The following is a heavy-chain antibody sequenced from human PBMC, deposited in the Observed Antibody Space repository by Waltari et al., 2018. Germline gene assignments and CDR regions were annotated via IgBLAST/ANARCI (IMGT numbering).Heavy chain of an antibody. CDR3: AGGPSYYDSSTFAFDM. V-gene: IGHV3-53*02. Sequence: EVQLVETGGGWIQPGGSLILLCAASGFTVSSNYMGWARQAPGKGVEWVSVIHSGGSTYYADSVKGRFTIFRDSSKNTLYLQMNTLRAEDTAMYYCAGGPSYYDSSTFAFDMWGQGTMVTVSS. CDR1: GFTVSSNY. J-gene: IGHJ3*02. D-gene: IGHD3-22*01. CDR2: IHSGGST.